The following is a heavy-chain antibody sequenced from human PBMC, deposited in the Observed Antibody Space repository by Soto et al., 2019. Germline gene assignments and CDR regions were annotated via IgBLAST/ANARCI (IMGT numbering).Heavy chain of an antibody. J-gene: IGHJ5*02. Sequence: SETLSLTCAVYGGSFSGYYWSWIRQPPGKGLEWIGEINHSGSTNYNPSLKSRVTISVDTSKNQFSLKLSSVTAADTAVYYCARDLRIAAPKDAFDPWGQGTLVTVSS. CDR3: ARDLRIAAPKDAFDP. CDR1: GGSFSGYY. V-gene: IGHV4-34*01. CDR2: INHSGST. D-gene: IGHD6-6*01.